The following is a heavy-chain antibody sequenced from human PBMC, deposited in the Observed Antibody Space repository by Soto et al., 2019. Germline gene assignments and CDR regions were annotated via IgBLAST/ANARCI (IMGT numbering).Heavy chain of an antibody. CDR3: AKDLIRGDGYEDPDY. CDR2: IYAAGSSK. J-gene: IGHJ4*02. V-gene: IGHV3-23*01. Sequence: GGALRLSCAASGFIFRNYAMFWFRQAPGKGLEWVSTIYAAGSSKYYAGSVKGRFTISRDNSRDTLFLQMDSLRAEDTAIYFCAKDLIRGDGYEDPDYWGQGTLVTVSS. CDR1: GFIFRNYA. D-gene: IGHD3-10*01.